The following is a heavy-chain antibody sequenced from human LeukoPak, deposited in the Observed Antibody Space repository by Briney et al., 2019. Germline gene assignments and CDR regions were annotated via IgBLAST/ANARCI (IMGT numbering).Heavy chain of an antibody. CDR1: GFTFDDYA. CDR3: AKGINIAVVTAFDY. Sequence: PGGSLRLSCAASGFTFDDYAMHWVRQAPGKGLEWVSGISWNSGSIGYADSVKGRFTISRDNAKNSLYLQMNSLRAEDTALYYCAKGINIAVVTAFDYWGQGTLVTVSS. D-gene: IGHD2-21*02. V-gene: IGHV3-9*01. J-gene: IGHJ4*02. CDR2: ISWNSGSI.